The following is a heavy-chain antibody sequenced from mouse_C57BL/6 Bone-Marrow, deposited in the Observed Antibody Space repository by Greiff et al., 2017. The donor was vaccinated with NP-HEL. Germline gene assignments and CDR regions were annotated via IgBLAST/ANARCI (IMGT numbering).Heavy chain of an antibody. V-gene: IGHV1-81*01. CDR2: IYPRSGNT. Sequence: QVQLQQSGAELARPGASVKLSCKASGYTFTSYGISWVKQRTGQGLEWIGEIYPRSGNTYYNEKFKGKATLTADKSSSTAYMELRSLTSEDSAVYFCARWEGNSWFAYWGQGTLVTVSA. J-gene: IGHJ3*01. CDR1: GYTFTSYG. CDR3: ARWEGNSWFAY. D-gene: IGHD2-1*01.